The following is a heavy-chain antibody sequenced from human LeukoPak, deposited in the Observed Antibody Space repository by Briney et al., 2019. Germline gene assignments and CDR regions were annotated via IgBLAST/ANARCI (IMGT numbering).Heavy chain of an antibody. J-gene: IGHJ4*02. Sequence: SETLSLTFTVSGGSISSYYWSWIRQPPGKGLEWIGCIYYSGTTNYNPSLKSRVTISVDTSKNHFSLKLSSVTAAGTAVYYCARHAYGKWELPSHFDYWGQGTLVTVSS. CDR2: IYYSGTT. V-gene: IGHV4-59*08. D-gene: IGHD1-26*01. CDR1: GGSISSYY. CDR3: ARHAYGKWELPSHFDY.